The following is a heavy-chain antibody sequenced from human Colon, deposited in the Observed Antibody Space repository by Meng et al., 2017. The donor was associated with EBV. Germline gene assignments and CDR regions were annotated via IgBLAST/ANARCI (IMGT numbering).Heavy chain of an antibody. CDR1: GFTFNKYW. CDR3: VRDDDTLKWTGPHFDY. J-gene: IGHJ4*02. V-gene: IGHV3-74*01. D-gene: IGHD1-1*01. Sequence: EVQLVQSAGGSVQPGGFLRLSCAASGFTFNKYWIQWVRQVPGKGLVWVSRISGDGTITTYADSVKGRFTIFRDNGKNTLYLQMNSLRVQDTGVYYCVRDDDTLKWTGPHFDYWGRGALVTVSS. CDR2: ISGDGTIT.